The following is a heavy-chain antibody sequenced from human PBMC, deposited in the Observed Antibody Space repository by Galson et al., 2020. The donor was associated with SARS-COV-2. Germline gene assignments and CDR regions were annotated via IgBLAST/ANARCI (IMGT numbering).Heavy chain of an antibody. J-gene: IGHJ4*02. V-gene: IGHV3-23*05. D-gene: IGHD1-26*01. Sequence: GGSLRLSCATSGFVFWKHAMNWVRQAPGKGLQWVSSINHNGRSIYYEDSVEGRFTISRDTAGNKVFLQMDSLRVDDSAVYYCVRGGGEFAWDVFDSWGQGTRVTVS. CDR2: INHNGRSI. CDR3: VRGGGEFAWDVFDS. CDR1: GFVFWKHA.